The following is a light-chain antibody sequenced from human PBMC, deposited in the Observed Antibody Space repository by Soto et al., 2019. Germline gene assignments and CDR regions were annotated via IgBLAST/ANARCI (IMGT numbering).Light chain of an antibody. CDR2: AKT. J-gene: IGLJ7*01. CDR3: QSFDSSLSGV. V-gene: IGLV1-40*01. Sequence: QSVLTQPPSVSGAPGQRVTISCTGSSSNIGSYAVHWYQQLPGTAPKLLMYAKTDRPSGVPDRFSASKSGTSAALAITGLQAEDEAIYYFQSFDSSLSGVFGGGTQLTVL. CDR1: SSNIGSYA.